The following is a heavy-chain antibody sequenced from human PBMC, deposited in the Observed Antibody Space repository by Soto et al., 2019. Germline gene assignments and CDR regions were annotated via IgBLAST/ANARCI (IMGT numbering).Heavy chain of an antibody. J-gene: IGHJ6*02. D-gene: IGHD4-17*01. CDR3: ARTPYGDYPYYYYGMDV. V-gene: IGHV1-69*13. CDR1: GGTFSSYA. CDR2: IIPIFGTA. Sequence: SVKVSCKASGGTFSSYAISWVRQAPGQGLEWMGGIIPIFGTANYAQKFQGRVTITADESTSTAYTELSSLRSEDTAVYYCARTPYGDYPYYYYGMDVWGQGTTVTVSS.